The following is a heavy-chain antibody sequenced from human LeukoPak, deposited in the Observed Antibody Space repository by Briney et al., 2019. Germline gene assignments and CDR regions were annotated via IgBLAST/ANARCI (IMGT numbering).Heavy chain of an antibody. Sequence: GASVKVSCKTSGFTFTGYYIHWVRQAPGQRPEWMGVINPSGGSTRYAQKLQGRVSMTRDTSTDTVYMELSSLRSEDTAVYYCARGGLYCSSTNCPSSDYWGQGTLVTVSS. CDR3: ARGGLYCSSTNCPSSDY. J-gene: IGHJ4*02. D-gene: IGHD2-2*01. CDR1: GFTFTGYY. CDR2: INPSGGST. V-gene: IGHV1-46*04.